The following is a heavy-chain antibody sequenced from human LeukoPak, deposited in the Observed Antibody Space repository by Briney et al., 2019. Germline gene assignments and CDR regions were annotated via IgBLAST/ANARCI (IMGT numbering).Heavy chain of an antibody. J-gene: IGHJ4*02. V-gene: IGHV4-30-4*08. CDR1: GGSISSGDYY. D-gene: IGHD3-3*01. Sequence: SETLSLTCTVSGGSISSGDYYWSWIRQPPGKGLEWIGYIYYSGSTYYNPSLKSRVTISVDTSKNQFSLKLSSVTAADTAVYYCARSEHSDFWCGYDYWGQGTLVTVSS. CDR3: ARSEHSDFWCGYDY. CDR2: IYYSGST.